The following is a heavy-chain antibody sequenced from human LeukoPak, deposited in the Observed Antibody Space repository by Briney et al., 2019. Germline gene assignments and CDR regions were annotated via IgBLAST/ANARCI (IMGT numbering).Heavy chain of an antibody. CDR1: GFTFSSYA. V-gene: IGHV3-23*01. CDR2: ISGSGGST. CDR3: AKRDAVADFFDY. D-gene: IGHD6-19*01. J-gene: IGHJ4*02. Sequence: GGSLRLSCAASGFTFSSYAMSWVRQAPGKGLEWVSAISGSGGSTYYADSVKGRFTISRDNSKNTLYLQMNSLRAEDAAVYYCAKRDAVADFFDYWGQGTLVTVSS.